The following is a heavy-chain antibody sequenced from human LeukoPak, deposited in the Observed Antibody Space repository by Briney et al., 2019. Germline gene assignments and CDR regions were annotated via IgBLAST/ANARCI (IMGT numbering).Heavy chain of an antibody. J-gene: IGHJ4*02. V-gene: IGHV1-2*02. CDR2: INPNSGGT. Sequence: VASVKVSCKASGYTFTGYYMHWVRQAPGQGLEWMGWINPNSGGTYYAQKFQGRVTMTSDTSIRTAYMELSRLRSDDTAVYYCARDLYGGTSATFDYWGQGTLVTVSS. CDR1: GYTFTGYY. D-gene: IGHD4-23*01. CDR3: ARDLYGGTSATFDY.